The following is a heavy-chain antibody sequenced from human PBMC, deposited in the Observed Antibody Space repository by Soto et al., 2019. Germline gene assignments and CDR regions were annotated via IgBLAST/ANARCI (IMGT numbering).Heavy chain of an antibody. J-gene: IGHJ6*02. CDR1: GFTFSSYG. D-gene: IGHD6-19*01. Sequence: QVQLVESGGGVVQPGRSLRLSCAASGFTFSSYGMHWVRQAPGKGLEWVAVIWYDGRNKYYADSVKGRFTISRDNSKNTLYLQMSSLRAEDTAVYYCARDLGQWLVYYDYGMDVWGQGTTVTVSS. V-gene: IGHV3-33*01. CDR3: ARDLGQWLVYYDYGMDV. CDR2: IWYDGRNK.